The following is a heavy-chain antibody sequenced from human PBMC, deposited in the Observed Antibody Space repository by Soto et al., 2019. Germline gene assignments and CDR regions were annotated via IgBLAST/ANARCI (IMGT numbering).Heavy chain of an antibody. V-gene: IGHV3-73*01. CDR1: GFNFSGSV. J-gene: IGHJ4*02. D-gene: IGHD2-15*01. Sequence: RRLSCAASGFNFSGSVIHWVRQASGKGLEWAGRIRSKGYNYATAYAASVEGRFTVSRDDSKNTAYLQMNSLKSEDTAVYYCSRLVVWGQGSLVT. CDR2: IRSKGYNYAT. CDR3: SRLVV.